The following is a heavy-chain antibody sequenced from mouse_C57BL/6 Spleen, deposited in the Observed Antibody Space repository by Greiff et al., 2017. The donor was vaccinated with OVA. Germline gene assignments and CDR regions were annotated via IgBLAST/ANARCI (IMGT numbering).Heavy chain of an antibody. Sequence: VQLQQPGAELVKPGASVTLSCKASGYTFTSYWLHWVKQRPGRGLEWIGRIDPNSGGTKYNEKFKSKATLTVDKPSSTAYMQLSSLTSEDSAVYYCARAGLSYAMDYWGQGTSVTVSS. CDR3: ARAGLSYAMDY. V-gene: IGHV1-72*01. CDR1: GYTFTSYW. J-gene: IGHJ4*01. CDR2: IDPNSGGT.